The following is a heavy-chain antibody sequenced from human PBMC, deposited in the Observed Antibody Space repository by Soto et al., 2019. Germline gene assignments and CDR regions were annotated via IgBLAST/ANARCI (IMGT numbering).Heavy chain of an antibody. J-gene: IGHJ6*02. V-gene: IGHV3-48*02. D-gene: IGHD6-6*01. CDR3: ARGGSSSDNGMDV. CDR1: GFSFSTYS. CDR2: ISSRSYTI. Sequence: EVQLVESGGGLVQPGGSLRLSCAASGFSFSTYSMNWVRQAPGKGLEWVSYISSRSYTIYYVDSVKGRFTISRDNAKNSLYRQMNSPRDEDTAEYYWARGGSSSDNGMDVWGQGTTVTV.